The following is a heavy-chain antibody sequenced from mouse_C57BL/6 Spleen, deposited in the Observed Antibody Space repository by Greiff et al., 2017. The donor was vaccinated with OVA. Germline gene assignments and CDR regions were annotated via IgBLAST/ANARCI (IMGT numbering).Heavy chain of an antibody. CDR2: IDPENGDT. CDR1: GFNIKDDY. D-gene: IGHD1-1*01. V-gene: IGHV14-4*01. CDR3: TTSITTVVARAMDY. Sequence: VQLQQSGAELVRPGASVKLSCTASGFNIKDDYMHWVKQRPEQGLEWIGWIDPENGDTEYASKFQGKATITADTSSNTAYLQLSSLTSEDTAVYCCTTSITTVVARAMDYWGQGTSVTVSS. J-gene: IGHJ4*01.